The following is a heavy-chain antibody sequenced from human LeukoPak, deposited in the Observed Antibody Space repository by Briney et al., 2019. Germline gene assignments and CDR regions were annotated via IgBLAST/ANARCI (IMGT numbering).Heavy chain of an antibody. Sequence: SETLSLTCAVYGRSFSGYYWSWIRQPPGKGLEWIGEINHSGSTNYNPSLKSRVTISVDTSKNQFSLKLSSVTAADTAVYYCARGLYYDFWSGYYTHLLDYYYGMDVWGQGTTVTVSS. CDR2: INHSGST. D-gene: IGHD3-3*01. J-gene: IGHJ6*02. CDR1: GRSFSGYY. CDR3: ARGLYYDFWSGYYTHLLDYYYGMDV. V-gene: IGHV4-34*01.